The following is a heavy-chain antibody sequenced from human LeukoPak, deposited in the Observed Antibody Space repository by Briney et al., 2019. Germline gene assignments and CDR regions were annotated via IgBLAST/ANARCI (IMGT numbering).Heavy chain of an antibody. J-gene: IGHJ3*02. CDR2: IYYSGST. D-gene: IGHD1-26*01. V-gene: IGHV4-38-2*02. CDR1: GYSISSGYY. CDR3: ARYSGSYDAFDI. Sequence: PSETLSLTCTVSGYSISSGYYWGWIRQPPQKGLEWIGSIYYSGSTYYNPSLKSRVTISADTSKNQFSLKLRSVTAADTAVYYCARYSGSYDAFDIWGQGTMVTVSS.